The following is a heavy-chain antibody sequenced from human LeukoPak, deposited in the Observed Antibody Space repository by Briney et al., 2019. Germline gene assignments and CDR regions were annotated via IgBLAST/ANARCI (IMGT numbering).Heavy chain of an antibody. CDR3: ARLSRSSGGYPYVFDI. Sequence: SETLSLTCTVSGDSISNGDYYWSWIRQHPEKGLECIGHIYCSGATYYNPSLKSRLTISVDTPESQFSLKLSSMTAADTAMYYCARLSRSSGGYPYVFDIWGQGIMVTVSP. CDR1: GDSISNGDYY. D-gene: IGHD2-15*01. V-gene: IGHV4-30-4*08. CDR2: IYCSGAT. J-gene: IGHJ3*02.